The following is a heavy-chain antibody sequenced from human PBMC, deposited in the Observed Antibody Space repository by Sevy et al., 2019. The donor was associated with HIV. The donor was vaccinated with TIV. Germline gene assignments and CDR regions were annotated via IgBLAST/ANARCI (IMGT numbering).Heavy chain of an antibody. J-gene: IGHJ5*02. CDR2: IYASGRS. Sequence: SETLSLTCTVSGASISSYYWSWIRQPAGKGLEWIGRIYASGRSIYNPSLKSRVTMSVDTSKNKFSLKLSSVTAADTAVYYCGRELALRESWFDPWGQGTLVTVSS. CDR3: GRELALRESWFDP. V-gene: IGHV4-4*07. CDR1: GASISSYY.